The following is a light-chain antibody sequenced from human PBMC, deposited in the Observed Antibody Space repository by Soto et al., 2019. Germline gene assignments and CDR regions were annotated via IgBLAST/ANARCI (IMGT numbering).Light chain of an antibody. CDR1: SSNIATNY. CDR3: AAWDDSLNGPV. V-gene: IGLV1-44*01. CDR2: SNT. J-gene: IGLJ3*02. Sequence: QSVLTQPPSVSGTPGQGVTISCSGGSSNIATNYVYWYQLLPGTAPNLVIFSNTIRPPRVPDRFSGSKSGTSASLAVSGLQSDDEADYYCAAWDDSLNGPVFGGGTKLTVL.